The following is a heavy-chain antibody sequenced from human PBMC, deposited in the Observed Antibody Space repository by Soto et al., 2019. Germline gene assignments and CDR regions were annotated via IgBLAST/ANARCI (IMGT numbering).Heavy chain of an antibody. CDR2: VHYSGTI. CDR3: VRGADRYKCGF. V-gene: IGHV4-31*03. D-gene: IGHD2-21*02. J-gene: IGHJ4*02. CDR1: GDSIINGINY. Sequence: QVQVQESGPGLVKPSQTLSLTCTVSGDSIINGINYWTWIRQHPGKGLEWIGHVHYSGTIYYNPSLTSRVTMSVDTSKNQVSLELSSVTVADTAVYYCVRGADRYKCGFWGQGTLVTVSS.